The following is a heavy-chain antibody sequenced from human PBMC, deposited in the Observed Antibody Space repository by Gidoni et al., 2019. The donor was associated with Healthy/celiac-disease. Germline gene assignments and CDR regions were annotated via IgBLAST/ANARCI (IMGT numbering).Heavy chain of an antibody. V-gene: IGHV3-74*01. D-gene: IGHD3-9*01. Sequence: EVQLVESGGGLVQPGGSLRLSCAASGSTFSSYWMHWVRQAPGKGLVWVSRINSDGSSTSYADSVKGRFTISRDNAKNTLYLQMNSLRAEDTAVYYCARGILTGYYSPAHPSDLDYWGQGTLVTVSS. CDR2: INSDGSST. CDR1: GSTFSSYW. J-gene: IGHJ4*02. CDR3: ARGILTGYYSPAHPSDLDY.